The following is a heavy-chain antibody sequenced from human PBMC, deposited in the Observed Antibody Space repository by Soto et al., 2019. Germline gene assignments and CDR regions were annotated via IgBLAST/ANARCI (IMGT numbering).Heavy chain of an antibody. V-gene: IGHV4-61*01. Sequence: SETLSLTCTVSGGSVSSGSYYWSWIRQPPGKGLEWLGYIYYSGSPNYNPSLESRVTISEDTSKNQFSLQLASVTAADTAVYYCARYSNNWFQTEGMDVWGQGTTVTVSS. CDR1: GGSVSSGSYY. D-gene: IGHD6-13*01. J-gene: IGHJ6*02. CDR3: ARYSNNWFQTEGMDV. CDR2: IYYSGSP.